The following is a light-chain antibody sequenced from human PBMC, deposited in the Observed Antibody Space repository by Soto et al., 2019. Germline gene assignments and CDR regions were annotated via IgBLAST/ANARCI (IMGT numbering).Light chain of an antibody. J-gene: IGKJ2*01. Sequence: EIVLTQSPGTLSLSPGERATLSCKASQSVRSRYLAWYQQKPGQAPRLLIYGASTRATGIPDRFSGSGSGTDFTLTISRLKSEDFAVYSCQQYGSTPYTFGQGTKVDNK. CDR1: QSVRSRY. CDR3: QQYGSTPYT. CDR2: GAS. V-gene: IGKV3-20*01.